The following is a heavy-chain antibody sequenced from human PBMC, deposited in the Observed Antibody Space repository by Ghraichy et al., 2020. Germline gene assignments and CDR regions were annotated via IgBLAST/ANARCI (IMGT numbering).Heavy chain of an antibody. CDR3: AKEEQWLDECGAFDM. CDR1: GFTFSSYG. V-gene: IGHV3-30*18. CDR2: ISYDGSNK. D-gene: IGHD6-19*01. J-gene: IGHJ3*02. Sequence: GGSLRLSCAASGFTFSSYGMHWVRQAPGKGLEWVAVISYDGSNKYYADSVKGRFTISRDNSKKTLYLQMNSLRAEDTAVYYCAKEEQWLDECGAFDMWGQETMVTVS.